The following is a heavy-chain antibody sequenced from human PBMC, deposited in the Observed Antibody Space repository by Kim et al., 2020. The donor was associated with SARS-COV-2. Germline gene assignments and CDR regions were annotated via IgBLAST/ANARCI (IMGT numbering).Heavy chain of an antibody. CDR3: AKGSYRNSGSPPGFNWFDP. Sequence: GGSLRLSCAASIFIFSNYDMHWVRQAPGKGLEWLAVISYDGSNKFYADSVKGRFTISRDNSKNTLYLQMNSLRVEDTAVYFCAKGSYRNSGSPPGFNWFDPWGQGILVTVSS. V-gene: IGHV3-30*18. CDR2: ISYDGSNK. D-gene: IGHD3-10*01. CDR1: IFIFSNYD. J-gene: IGHJ5*02.